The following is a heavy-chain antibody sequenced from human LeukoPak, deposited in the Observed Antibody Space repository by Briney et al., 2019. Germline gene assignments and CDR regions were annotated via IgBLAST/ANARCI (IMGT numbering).Heavy chain of an antibody. V-gene: IGHV4-59*01. Sequence: SETLSLTCTVSRGSFSSYYWSWVRQPPGKGLEWIGYIYYSGSTNYNPSLKSRVTISVDTSKNQFSLKLSSVTAADTAVYYCARDSGRYCSGGSRYRYYYMDVWGKGTTVTVSS. CDR1: RGSFSSYY. CDR2: IYYSGST. D-gene: IGHD2-15*01. CDR3: ARDSGRYCSGGSRYRYYYMDV. J-gene: IGHJ6*03.